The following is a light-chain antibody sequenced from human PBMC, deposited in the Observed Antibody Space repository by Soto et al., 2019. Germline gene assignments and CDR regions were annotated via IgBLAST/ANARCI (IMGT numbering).Light chain of an antibody. CDR1: QSISSN. J-gene: IGKJ3*01. CDR3: QQYNNCPLT. Sequence: EIVMTQSPATLSVSPGERATLSCRASQSISSNLAWDQQKPGQAPRLLISGASTRATGIPASFSGTGSGTEFTLTISSLQSEDFAVYYCQQYNNCPLTFGPGTKVDI. V-gene: IGKV3-15*01. CDR2: GAS.